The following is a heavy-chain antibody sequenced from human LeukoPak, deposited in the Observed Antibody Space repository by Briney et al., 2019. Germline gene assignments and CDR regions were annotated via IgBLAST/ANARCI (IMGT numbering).Heavy chain of an antibody. CDR1: GGSISSYY. CDR3: ARDRIAVAPFAD. J-gene: IGHJ4*02. D-gene: IGHD6-19*01. Sequence: SETLSLTCTVSGGSISSYYWSWIRQPAGKGLEWIGRIYTSGSTNYNPSLESRVTMSVDTSKNQFSLKLSSVTAADTAVYYCARDRIAVAPFADWGQGTLVTVSS. CDR2: IYTSGST. V-gene: IGHV4-4*07.